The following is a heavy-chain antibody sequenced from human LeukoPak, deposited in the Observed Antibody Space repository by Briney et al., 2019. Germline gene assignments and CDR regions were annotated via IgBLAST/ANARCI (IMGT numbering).Heavy chain of an antibody. CDR1: GFTFSSYS. D-gene: IGHD3-10*01. J-gene: IGHJ4*02. V-gene: IGHV3-21*01. Sequence: GGSLRLSYAASGFTFSSYSTNWVRQAPGKGLEWVSSISSSSSYIYYADSVKGRFTISRDNAKNSLYLQMNSLRAEDTAVYYCARDRARDYYGSGSPLHWGQGTLVTVSS. CDR3: ARDRARDYYGSGSPLH. CDR2: ISSSSSYI.